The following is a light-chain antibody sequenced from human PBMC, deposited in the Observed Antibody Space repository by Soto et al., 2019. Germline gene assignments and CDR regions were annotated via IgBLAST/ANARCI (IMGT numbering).Light chain of an antibody. CDR2: DAS. CDR3: QQYDNLPLT. CDR1: QDISNY. Sequence: DIQMTQSPSSLSASVGDRVTITCQASQDISNYLNWYQQKPGKAPKLLIYDASNLETGVPSRFSGSGSGTDFTFTISSLQPEDIATHYCQQYDNLPLTFGGGTKLEIK. V-gene: IGKV1-33*01. J-gene: IGKJ4*01.